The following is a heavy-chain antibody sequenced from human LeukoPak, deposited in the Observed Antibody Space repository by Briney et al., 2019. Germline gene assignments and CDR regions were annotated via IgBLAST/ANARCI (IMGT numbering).Heavy chain of an antibody. V-gene: IGHV3-23*01. CDR2: ISGRGDST. Sequence: GGSLRLSCAASRFTFSSYAMSWVRQAPGKGLEWVSTISGRGDSTYYADSVKGRFTISRDNSRNTLYLQMNTLRAEDTAVHYCAKAIAAPVWYFDLWGRGTLVTVSS. D-gene: IGHD6-13*01. CDR3: AKAIAAPVWYFDL. CDR1: RFTFSSYA. J-gene: IGHJ2*01.